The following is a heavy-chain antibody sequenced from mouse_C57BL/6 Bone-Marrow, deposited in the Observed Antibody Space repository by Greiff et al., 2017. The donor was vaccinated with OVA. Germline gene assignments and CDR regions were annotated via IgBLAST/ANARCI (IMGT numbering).Heavy chain of an antibody. J-gene: IGHJ1*03. CDR3: ARRGTTVVERYFDV. V-gene: IGHV1-26*01. CDR2: INPNNGGT. CDR1: GYTFTDYY. Sequence: EVKLQQSGPELVKPGASVKISCKASGYTFTDYYMNWVKQSHGKSLEWIGDINPNNGGTSYNQKFKGKATLTVDKSSSTAYMELRSLTSEDSAVYYCARRGTTVVERYFDVWGTGTTVTVSS. D-gene: IGHD1-1*01.